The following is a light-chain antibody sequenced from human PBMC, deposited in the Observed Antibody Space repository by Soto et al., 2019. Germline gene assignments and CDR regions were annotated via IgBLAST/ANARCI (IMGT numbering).Light chain of an antibody. CDR2: SND. CDR1: SSDVGSNT. Sequence: QSALTQPPSASATPGQRVTISCSGRSSDVGSNTVNWYQQFPGAAPKLLIYSNDQRPSGVPDRFSASKSGTSASLAISGLQSEDEADYYCATWDDSLFGHVFGTGTRSPP. V-gene: IGLV1-44*01. J-gene: IGLJ1*01. CDR3: ATWDDSLFGHV.